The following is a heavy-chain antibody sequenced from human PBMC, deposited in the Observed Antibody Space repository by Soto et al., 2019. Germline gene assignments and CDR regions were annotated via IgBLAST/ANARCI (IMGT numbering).Heavy chain of an antibody. J-gene: IGHJ4*02. Sequence: QVQLQESGPGLLKPSEALSLTCAVSGASISSGNWWTWVRQSPGKGLEWIGEIYHTGSTNYNPSLNRRATISVDNSKNPFYLTLTSLIAADTAAYSCAAHAGHTCGPLDYWGQGNLVTVSS. CDR2: IYHTGST. D-gene: IGHD2-21*01. CDR1: GASISSGNW. V-gene: IGHV4-4*02. CDR3: AAHAGHTCGPLDY.